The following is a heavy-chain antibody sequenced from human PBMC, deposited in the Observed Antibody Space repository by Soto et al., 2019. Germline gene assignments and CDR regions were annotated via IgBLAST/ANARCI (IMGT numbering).Heavy chain of an antibody. J-gene: IGHJ3*01. CDR3: ATRPLLPGAP. CDR2: IYSGGST. D-gene: IGHD3-22*01. V-gene: IGHV3-53*01. Sequence: EVQLVESGGGLIQPGGSLRLSCAASGFTFSSNDMNWVRQAPGKGLEWVSLIYSGGSTYYADSVKGRFTISRDNSKNTCYLQMITLRADHTAVYYCATRPLLPGAPWGQGTMVTVSS. CDR1: GFTFSSND.